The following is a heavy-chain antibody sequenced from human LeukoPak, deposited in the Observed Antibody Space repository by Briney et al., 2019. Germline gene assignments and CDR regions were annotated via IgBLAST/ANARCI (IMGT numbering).Heavy chain of an antibody. V-gene: IGHV1-2*06. J-gene: IGHJ6*03. CDR1: GYTFTGYY. CDR3: ARDPDDILTGYYLDGYYYYMDV. Sequence: ASVKVSCKASGYTFTGYYMHWVRQAPGQGLEWMGRINPNSGGTNYAQKVQGRGTITRDTSISTAYMELSRLRSDDTAVYYCARDPDDILTGYYLDGYYYYMDVWGKGTTVTVSS. CDR2: INPNSGGT. D-gene: IGHD3-9*01.